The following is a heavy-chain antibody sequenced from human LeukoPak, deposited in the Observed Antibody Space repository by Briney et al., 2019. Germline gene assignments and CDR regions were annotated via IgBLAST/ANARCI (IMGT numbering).Heavy chain of an antibody. CDR3: AQERDRRGYFEY. Sequence: GGSLRLSCAASGFTFGTSGMHWVRQAPGKGLEWVTDSVKGRFTISRDNSKSTLFLQMNSLRAEDTAVYYCAQERDRRGYFEYWGQGTLVTVSS. D-gene: IGHD2-15*01. J-gene: IGHJ4*02. V-gene: IGHV3-30*02. CDR1: GFTFGTSG.